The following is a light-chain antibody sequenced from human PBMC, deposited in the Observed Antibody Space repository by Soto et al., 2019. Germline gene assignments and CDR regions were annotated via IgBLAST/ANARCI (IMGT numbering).Light chain of an antibody. Sequence: EIVMTQSPATLSVSPGGRATLSCRASQSISDTLAWYQQKPGQAPRILIYGAFTKAPGFPARFSGSGSGTDITLTIGSLQCADFAVYYCQHYNNWPWTCGQGTKVEIK. J-gene: IGKJ1*01. CDR1: QSISDT. CDR3: QHYNNWPWT. CDR2: GAF. V-gene: IGKV3-15*01.